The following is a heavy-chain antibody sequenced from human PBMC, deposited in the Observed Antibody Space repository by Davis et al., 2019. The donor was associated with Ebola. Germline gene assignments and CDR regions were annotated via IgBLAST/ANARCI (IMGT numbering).Heavy chain of an antibody. Sequence: GESLKISCAASGFTFSSNAMNWVRQAPGKGLEWVSSISGGNYYIYYADSLKGRFTISRDNAKNSLYLQMNSLRAEDTALYYCVRDPALVVTGGGWFFGLWGRGTLVTVSS. V-gene: IGHV3-21*01. CDR1: GFTFSSNA. D-gene: IGHD2-21*02. CDR2: ISGGNYYI. J-gene: IGHJ2*01. CDR3: VRDPALVVTGGGWFFGL.